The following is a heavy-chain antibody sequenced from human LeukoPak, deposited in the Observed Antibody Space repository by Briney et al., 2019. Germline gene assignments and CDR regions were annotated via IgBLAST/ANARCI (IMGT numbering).Heavy chain of an antibody. Sequence: PSETLSLTCTVSGGSISSSSYYWGWIRQPPGKVLEWIGSIYYSGSTYYNPSRKSRVTISVNTSKNQSTLKLSSVTAADTAVYYCAGLFDLWGRGTLVTVSS. CDR1: GGSISSSSYY. CDR3: AGLFDL. J-gene: IGHJ2*01. CDR2: IYYSGST. V-gene: IGHV4-39*01.